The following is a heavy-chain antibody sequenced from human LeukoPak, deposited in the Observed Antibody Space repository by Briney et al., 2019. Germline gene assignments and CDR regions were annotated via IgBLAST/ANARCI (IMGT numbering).Heavy chain of an antibody. CDR1: GFTFSSYA. D-gene: IGHD2-2*01. CDR2: ISGSGGST. CDR3: AKDLDIVVVPAASDY. V-gene: IGHV3-23*01. J-gene: IGHJ4*02. Sequence: PGGSLRLSCAASGFTFSSYAMSWVRQAPGKGLGWVSAISGSGGSTYYADSVKGRFTISRDNSKNTLYLQMNSLRAEDTAVYYCAKDLDIVVVPAASDYWGQGTLVTVSS.